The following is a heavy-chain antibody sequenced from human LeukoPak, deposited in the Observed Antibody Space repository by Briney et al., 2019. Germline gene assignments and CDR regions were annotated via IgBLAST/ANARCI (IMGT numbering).Heavy chain of an antibody. D-gene: IGHD2-21*02. J-gene: IGHJ3*02. CDR1: GFTFSAYS. CDR3: ARGVLLTYCGGDCYPGASDI. V-gene: IGHV3-48*02. CDR2: ISGSSATI. Sequence: PGGSLRLSCATSGFTFSAYSMHWVRQAPGKGLEWVSYISGSSATIYYADSVKGRFTISRDNAKNSLYLQMNSLRDADTALYYCARGVLLTYCGGDCYPGASDIWGQGTMVTVSS.